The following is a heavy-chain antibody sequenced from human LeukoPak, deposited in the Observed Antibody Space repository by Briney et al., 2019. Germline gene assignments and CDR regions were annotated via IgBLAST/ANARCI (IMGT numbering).Heavy chain of an antibody. CDR2: YDPEDGET. CDR1: GYTLTELS. V-gene: IGHV1-24*01. CDR3: ATRTNCSSTSCYLASVGWFDP. D-gene: IGHD2-2*01. Sequence: GASVKVSCKVSGYTLTELSMHWVRQAPGKGLEWMGGYDPEDGETIYAQKFQGRVTMTEDTSTDTAYMELSSLRSEDTAVYYCATRTNCSSTSCYLASVGWFDPWGQGTLVTVSS. J-gene: IGHJ5*02.